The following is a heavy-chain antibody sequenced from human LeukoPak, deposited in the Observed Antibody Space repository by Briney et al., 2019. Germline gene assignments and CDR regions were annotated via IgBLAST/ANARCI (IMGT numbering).Heavy chain of an antibody. CDR1: GFTFSSYG. Sequence: GGSLRLSCAASGFTFSSYGMHWVRQAPGKGLEWVAVISYDGSNKCYADSVKGRFTISRDNSKNTLYLQMNSLRAEDTAVYYCAKDDYAGTNFDHWGQGTLVTVSS. D-gene: IGHD4-23*01. CDR3: AKDDYAGTNFDH. J-gene: IGHJ4*02. V-gene: IGHV3-30*18. CDR2: ISYDGSNK.